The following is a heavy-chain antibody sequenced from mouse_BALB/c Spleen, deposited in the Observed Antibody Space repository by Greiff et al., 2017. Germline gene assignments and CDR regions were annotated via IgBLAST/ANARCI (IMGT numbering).Heavy chain of an antibody. CDR2: ISSGSSTI. Sequence: EVKLMESGGGLVQPGGSRKLSCAASGFTFSSFGMHWVRQAPEKGLEWVAYISSGSSTIYYADTVKGRFTISRDNPKNTLFLQMTSLRSEDTAMYYCARSSYGYAMDYWGQGTSVTVSA. D-gene: IGHD3-1*01. CDR1: GFTFSSFG. CDR3: ARSSYGYAMDY. V-gene: IGHV5-17*02. J-gene: IGHJ4*01.